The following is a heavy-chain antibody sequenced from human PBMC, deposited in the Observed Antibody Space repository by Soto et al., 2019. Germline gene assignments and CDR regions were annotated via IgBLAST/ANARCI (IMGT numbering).Heavy chain of an antibody. V-gene: IGHV1-46*01. CDR3: ARVRGWENFDY. J-gene: IGHJ4*02. D-gene: IGHD6-19*01. CDR1: GYTFSSYY. Sequence: GASVKVSCKASGYTFSSYYMHWVRQAPGQGLEWMGIINPSGGSTSYAQKFQGRVTMTRDTSTSTVYMELSSLRSEDTAVYYCARVRGWENFDYWGQGTLVTVSS. CDR2: INPSGGST.